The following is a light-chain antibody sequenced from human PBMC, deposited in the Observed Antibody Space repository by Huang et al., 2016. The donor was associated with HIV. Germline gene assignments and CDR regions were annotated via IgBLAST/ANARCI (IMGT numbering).Light chain of an antibody. Sequence: DIQMTQSPSSLSASVGDRVTITCRASQIITTYLNWYQQKPWKAPKLLIYAASSLQSGVPSRLSGSGSGTDFTLTISSLQPEDFATYYCQQSYSTPRTFGQGTKVEIK. CDR1: QIITTY. V-gene: IGKV1-39*01. J-gene: IGKJ1*01. CDR3: QQSYSTPRT. CDR2: AAS.